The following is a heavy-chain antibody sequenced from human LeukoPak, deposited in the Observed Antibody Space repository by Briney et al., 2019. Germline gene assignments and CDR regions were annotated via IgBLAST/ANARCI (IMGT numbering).Heavy chain of an antibody. Sequence: SETLSLTCTVSGGSISSGGYYWSWIRQPPGKGLEWIGYIYHSGSTYYNPSLKSQVTISVDRSKNQFSLKLSSVTAADTAVYYCARDSEPAGGSSPLVWGQGTMVTVSS. V-gene: IGHV4-30-2*01. CDR3: ARDSEPAGGSSPLV. D-gene: IGHD1-26*01. CDR2: IYHSGST. J-gene: IGHJ3*01. CDR1: GGSISSGGYY.